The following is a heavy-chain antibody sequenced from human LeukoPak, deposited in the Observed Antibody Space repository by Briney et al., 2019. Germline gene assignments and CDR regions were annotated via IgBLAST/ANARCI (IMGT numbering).Heavy chain of an antibody. V-gene: IGHV3-23*01. CDR2: ISGSGGST. Sequence: GGSLRLSCAASGFTFSSYAMSWVRQAPGKGLEWVSAISGSGGSTYYADSVKGRFTISRDNSKNTLYLQMNSLRAEDTAVYYCAKDLWYGSGSSPYFDYWCEGTLVIVVS. CDR1: GFTFSSYA. J-gene: IGHJ4*02. CDR3: AKDLWYGSGSSPYFDY. D-gene: IGHD3-10*01.